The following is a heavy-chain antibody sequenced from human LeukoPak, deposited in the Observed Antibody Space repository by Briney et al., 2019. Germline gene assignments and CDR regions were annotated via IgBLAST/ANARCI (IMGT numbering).Heavy chain of an antibody. J-gene: IGHJ6*02. D-gene: IGHD4-17*01. CDR2: ISYDGNNK. CDR1: EFTFSSYA. CDR3: AKEALSYGDPDYYGMDV. V-gene: IGHV3-30-3*01. Sequence: GGSLRLSCAASEFTFSSYAMYWVRQAPGKGLEWVSGISYDGNNKYYADSVQGRFTISRDNSENTLFLQLNSLRAEDTAVYYCAKEALSYGDPDYYGMDVWGQGTTVTVSS.